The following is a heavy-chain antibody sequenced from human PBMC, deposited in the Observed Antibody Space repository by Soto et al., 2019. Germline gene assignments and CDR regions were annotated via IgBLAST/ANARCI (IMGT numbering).Heavy chain of an antibody. CDR1: GFTFSSYA. D-gene: IGHD3-22*01. CDR2: ISYDGSNK. Sequence: GGSLRLSCAASGFTFSSYAMHWVHQAPGKGLEWVAVISYDGSNKYYADSVKGRFTISRDNSKNTLYLQMNSLRAEDTAVYYCARGELITMIVVVKSAGMDVWGQGTTVTVSS. J-gene: IGHJ6*02. V-gene: IGHV3-30-3*01. CDR3: ARGELITMIVVVKSAGMDV.